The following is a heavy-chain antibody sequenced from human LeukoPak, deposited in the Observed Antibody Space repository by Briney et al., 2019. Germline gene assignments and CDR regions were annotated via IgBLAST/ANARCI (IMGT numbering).Heavy chain of an antibody. J-gene: IGHJ4*02. CDR3: ARQLAYCGGDCFFY. Sequence: SETLSLTCTVSGGSISSSNWWSWVRQPPGKGLEWIGEIYHSGSTNYNPSLKSRVTISVDKSKNQFSLKLSSVTAADTAVYYCARQLAYCGGDCFFYWGQGTLVTVSS. D-gene: IGHD2-21*01. CDR2: IYHSGST. CDR1: GGSISSSNW. V-gene: IGHV4-4*02.